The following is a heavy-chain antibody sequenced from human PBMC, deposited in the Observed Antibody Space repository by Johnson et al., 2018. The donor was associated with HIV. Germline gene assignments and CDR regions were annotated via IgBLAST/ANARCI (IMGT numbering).Heavy chain of an antibody. CDR1: GFTFSSYA. CDR2: ISYDGSNK. D-gene: IGHD3-16*01. Sequence: QVQLMESGGGVVQPGRSLRLSCAASGFTFSSYAMHWVRQAPGKGLEWVAVISYDGSNKYYADSVKGRFTISRDNSKNTLYLQMNSLRAEDTAVYYFARGGRHDAFDIWGQGTIVTVSS. J-gene: IGHJ3*02. CDR3: ARGGRHDAFDI. V-gene: IGHV3-30*04.